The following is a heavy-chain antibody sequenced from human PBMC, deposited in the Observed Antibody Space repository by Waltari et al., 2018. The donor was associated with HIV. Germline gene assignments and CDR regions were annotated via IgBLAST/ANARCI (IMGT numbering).Heavy chain of an antibody. Sequence: QVQLQESGPGLVKPSQTLSLTCTVSGGSISSGSYYWSWIRQPAGKGLEWIGRIYTSGGTNYNPPLKSRVTISLDTSKNQFSLKLSSVTAADTAVYYCARVNLAVDWYFDLWGRGTLVTVSS. J-gene: IGHJ2*01. CDR1: GGSISSGSYY. CDR2: IYTSGGT. CDR3: ARVNLAVDWYFDL. V-gene: IGHV4-61*02. D-gene: IGHD3-16*01.